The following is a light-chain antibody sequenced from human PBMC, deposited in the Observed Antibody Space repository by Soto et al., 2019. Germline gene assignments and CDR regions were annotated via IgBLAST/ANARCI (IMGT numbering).Light chain of an antibody. V-gene: IGKV3-15*01. CDR1: QNISRS. Sequence: EIVLTQSPVTLSVAPRERATLXCRASQNISRSLAWYQQKPGQGPSLLIYGTSTRAGGVPARFSGGGSGTEFTLTITSLQSEDFAVYYCHQYNGWPRTFGQGTKVDNK. CDR2: GTS. CDR3: HQYNGWPRT. J-gene: IGKJ1*01.